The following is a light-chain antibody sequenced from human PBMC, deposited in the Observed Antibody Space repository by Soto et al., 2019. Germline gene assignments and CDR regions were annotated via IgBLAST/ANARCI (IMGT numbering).Light chain of an antibody. CDR2: AAS. J-gene: IGKJ5*01. V-gene: IGKV1-12*01. CDR3: QHADSFPLIN. Sequence: DMQMTHAPSSVSASVVERGTSTFLSSEDISTWLAWYQQKPGKAPKLLIYAASSLQSGVPPRFSGSGSGTDFTLTIRRLKPEDFATYYCQHADSFPLINFGNGPRLALK. CDR1: EDISTW.